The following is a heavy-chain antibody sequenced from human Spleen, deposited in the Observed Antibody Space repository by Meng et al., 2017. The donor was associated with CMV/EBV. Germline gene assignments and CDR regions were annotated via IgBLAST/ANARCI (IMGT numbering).Heavy chain of an antibody. Sequence: SLKISCAASGFTFSSYAMHWVRQAPGKGLEWVSGINWQSGIIGYADSVKGRFTISRDDAKNSLYLQMNSLRAEDTAFYYCAKDSSHSSSSNWDYWGRGTLVTVSS. CDR1: GFTFSSYA. V-gene: IGHV3-9*01. CDR3: AKDSSHSSSSNWDY. D-gene: IGHD2-2*01. CDR2: INWQSGII. J-gene: IGHJ4*02.